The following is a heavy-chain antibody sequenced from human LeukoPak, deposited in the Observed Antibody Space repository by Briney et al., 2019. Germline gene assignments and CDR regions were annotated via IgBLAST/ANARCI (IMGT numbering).Heavy chain of an antibody. D-gene: IGHD3-16*01. CDR1: GGSFSGYY. J-gene: IGHJ6*04. CDR2: INHSGST. V-gene: IGHV4-34*01. CDR3: ARDLGQWPYGMDV. Sequence: PSETLSLTCAVYGGSFSGYYWSWIRQPPGKGLEWIGEINHSGSTNYNPSLKSRVTISVDTSKNQFSLKLSSVTAADTAVYYCARDLGQWPYGMDVWGKGTTVTVSS.